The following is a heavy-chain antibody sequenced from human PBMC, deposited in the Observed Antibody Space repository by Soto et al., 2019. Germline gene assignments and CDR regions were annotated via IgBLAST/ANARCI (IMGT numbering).Heavy chain of an antibody. CDR2: FTGSGGIT. CDR3: AKDQVQVDSSGYTTDY. CDR1: GLSLCQCS. D-gene: IGHD3-22*01. V-gene: IGHV3-23*01. J-gene: IGHJ4*02. Sequence: GFRSHACGASGLSLCQCSLDQVHQGPGEGLEWVSTFTGSGGITHYADSVKGRFTISRDNSKNSLYLQMNSLRAEDTAVYYCAKDQVQVDSSGYTTDYWGQGTLVTVSS.